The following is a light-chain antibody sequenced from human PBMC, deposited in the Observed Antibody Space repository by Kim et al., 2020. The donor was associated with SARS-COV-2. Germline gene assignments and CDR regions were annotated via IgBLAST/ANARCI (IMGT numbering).Light chain of an antibody. Sequence: SASVRDRVTITCRASQTISSWLAWYQQKPGKAPNLLIYDASTLASGVPSRFSGSGSGTEFTLTISSLQPDDFATYYCQQYNSYLYTFGQGTKLEI. J-gene: IGKJ2*01. CDR1: QTISSW. CDR2: DAS. V-gene: IGKV1-5*01. CDR3: QQYNSYLYT.